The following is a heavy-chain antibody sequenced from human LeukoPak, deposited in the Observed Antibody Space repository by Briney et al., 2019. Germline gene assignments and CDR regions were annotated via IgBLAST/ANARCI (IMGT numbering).Heavy chain of an antibody. CDR2: IYTSGST. J-gene: IGHJ6*03. Sequence: SETMSLTCTVSGGSISSGSYYWSWIRQPAWKGLEWIGRIYTSGSTNYNPSLKSRVTISVDTSKNQFSLKLSSVTAADTGVYYCSAIGGNLRRGRKYYYMDVWGEGTAVTVSS. V-gene: IGHV4-61*02. CDR1: GGSISSGSYY. D-gene: IGHD3-10*01. CDR3: SAIGGNLRRGRKYYYMDV.